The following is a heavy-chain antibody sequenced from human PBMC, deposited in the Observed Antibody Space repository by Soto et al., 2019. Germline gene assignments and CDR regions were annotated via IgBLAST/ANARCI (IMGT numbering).Heavy chain of an antibody. CDR3: AKDISTGTTTFSWFDP. V-gene: IGHV3-9*01. J-gene: IGHJ5*02. D-gene: IGHD1-1*01. Sequence: EVQLVESGGGLVQPGRSLRLSCAASGFTFDDYAMHWVRQLPGKGLEWVSGISWNSGSIGYADSVKGRFTISRDNANNSLYLHMNNLRAEDTAFYYCAKDISTGTTTFSWFDPWGQGTLVTVSS. CDR1: GFTFDDYA. CDR2: ISWNSGSI.